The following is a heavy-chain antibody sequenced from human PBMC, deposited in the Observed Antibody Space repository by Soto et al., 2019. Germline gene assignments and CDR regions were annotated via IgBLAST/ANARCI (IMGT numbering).Heavy chain of an antibody. Sequence: GGSLRLSCAASGFTFSSYGMHWVRQAPGKGLEWVAVIWYDGSNKYYADSVKGRFTISRDNSKNTLYLQMNSLRAEDTAVYYCARWLTMVRGVRLYYYYGMDVWGQGTTVTVSS. CDR1: GFTFSSYG. CDR2: IWYDGSNK. V-gene: IGHV3-33*01. D-gene: IGHD3-10*01. J-gene: IGHJ6*02. CDR3: ARWLTMVRGVRLYYYYGMDV.